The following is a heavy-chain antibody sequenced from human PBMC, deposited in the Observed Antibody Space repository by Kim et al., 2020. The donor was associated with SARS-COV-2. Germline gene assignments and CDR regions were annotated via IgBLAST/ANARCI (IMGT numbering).Heavy chain of an antibody. J-gene: IGHJ4*02. CDR2: ISWNSGTM. CDR1: GFIFDNYA. D-gene: IGHD3-10*01. V-gene: IGHV3-9*01. CDR3: GKDRGIRGVKMVLDN. Sequence: GGSLRLSCVGSGFIFDNYAIHWVRQVPGKGLEWVSGISWNSGTMDYADSVKGRFTISRDNAKKSLYLQMNSLRTEDTGLYYCGKDRGIRGVKMVLDNWGQGTLVTVSS.